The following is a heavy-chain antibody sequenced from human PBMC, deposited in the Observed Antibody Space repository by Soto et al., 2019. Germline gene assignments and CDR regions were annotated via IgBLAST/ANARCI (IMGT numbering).Heavy chain of an antibody. V-gene: IGHV3-23*01. CDR2: ITYTGVST. CDR1: EFSFDDYA. D-gene: IGHD6-13*01. Sequence: EAQLLESGGDLVQPGGSLRLSCAASEFSFDDYAMGWVRQAPGKGLEWVSSITYTGVSTYYADSVKGRFTISRDNSRDTLFLQMNSLRAEDTAIYYCAKSSVWYPYFDSWGQGTLVTVSS. CDR3: AKSSVWYPYFDS. J-gene: IGHJ4*02.